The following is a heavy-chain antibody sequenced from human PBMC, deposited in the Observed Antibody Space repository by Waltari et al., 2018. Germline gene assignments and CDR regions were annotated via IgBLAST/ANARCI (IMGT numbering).Heavy chain of an antibody. CDR3: ASPTGVGATYGDFDY. D-gene: IGHD1-26*01. V-gene: IGHV1-2*02. CDR1: GYPFTGYY. J-gene: IGHJ4*02. CDR2: INPKTNSA. Sequence: QVQLVQSGAEVKKPGASVKVSCKASGYPFTGYYIHWVPQAPGQGLEWMGWINPKTNSAYYAQKFQGRVSITSDTSITTAYMELSRLRSDDTAVYYCASPTGVGATYGDFDYWGQGTLVTVSS.